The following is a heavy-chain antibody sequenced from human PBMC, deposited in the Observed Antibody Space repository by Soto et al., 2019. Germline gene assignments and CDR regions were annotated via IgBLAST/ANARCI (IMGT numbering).Heavy chain of an antibody. V-gene: IGHV4-59*12. J-gene: IGHJ4*02. Sequence: SETLSLTCTVSGGSISSYYWSWIRQPPGKGLEWIGYIYFSGGTNYNPSLKSRVTISVDTSKNQFSLKLSSVTAADTAVYYCARESRSWYGSIWDYWGQGTLVTFA. CDR2: IYFSGGT. CDR3: ARESRSWYGSIWDY. CDR1: GGSISSYY. D-gene: IGHD6-13*01.